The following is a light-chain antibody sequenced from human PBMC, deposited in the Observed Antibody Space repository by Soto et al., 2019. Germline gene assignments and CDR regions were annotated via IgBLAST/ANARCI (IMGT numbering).Light chain of an antibody. V-gene: IGKV3-20*01. Sequence: EIVLTQSPGTLSLSPGERATLSCRASQSVSSSYLAWYQQKPGQAPRLLIYGASRRATSIPDRFSGSGSGTDFILSISSLEPEDFAVYYCQQYGSSPWAFGQGTTVEIK. CDR2: GAS. J-gene: IGKJ1*01. CDR3: QQYGSSPWA. CDR1: QSVSSSY.